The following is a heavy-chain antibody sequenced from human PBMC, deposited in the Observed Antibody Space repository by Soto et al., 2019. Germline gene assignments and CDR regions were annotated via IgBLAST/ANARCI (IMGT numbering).Heavy chain of an antibody. J-gene: IGHJ4*02. CDR2: IYYSGST. V-gene: IGHV4-31*03. CDR3: AIVIAAGNQIHVY. D-gene: IGHD6-6*01. Sequence: SETLSLTCTVSGGSISSGGYYWSWIRQHPGKGLEWIGYIYYSGSTYYNPSLKSRVTISVDTSKNQFSLKLSSVTAADTAVYYCAIVIAAGNQIHVYWGQGTRFTVSS. CDR1: GGSISSGGYY.